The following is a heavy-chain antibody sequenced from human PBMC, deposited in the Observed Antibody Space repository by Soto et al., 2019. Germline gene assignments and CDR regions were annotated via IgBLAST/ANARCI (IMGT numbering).Heavy chain of an antibody. CDR3: ARDWYRDTLEISDY. CDR1: GYTFNMYG. CDR2: VSTHDDET. V-gene: IGHV1-18*01. Sequence: GASVKVSCKTSGYTFNMYGISWARQAPGQGLEWMGYVSTHDDETIYAQKFQGRITMTRDTYTTTAYMELRSLIFDDTAMYYCARDWYRDTLEISDYWGQGTLVTVSS. J-gene: IGHJ4*02. D-gene: IGHD1-26*01.